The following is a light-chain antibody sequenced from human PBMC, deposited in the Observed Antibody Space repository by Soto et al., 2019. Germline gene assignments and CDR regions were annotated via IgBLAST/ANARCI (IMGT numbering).Light chain of an antibody. CDR2: GAS. V-gene: IGKV3-15*01. CDR3: QQHNNWPLT. J-gene: IGKJ5*01. Sequence: IVLTQSPGTLSLSPGERATLSCRASQSVSSSYLAWYQQKPGQAPRLLIYGASTRATGIPARFSGSGSGTEFTLTISSLQSEDFAVYYCQQHNNWPLTFGQGTRLEIK. CDR1: QSVSSSY.